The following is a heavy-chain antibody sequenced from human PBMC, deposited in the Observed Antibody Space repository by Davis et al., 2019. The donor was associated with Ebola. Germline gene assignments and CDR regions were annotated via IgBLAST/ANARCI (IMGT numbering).Heavy chain of an antibody. CDR1: GFSFSGYW. V-gene: IGHV3-7*01. CDR3: AKDDYGDYAYYYYGMDV. J-gene: IGHJ6*02. Sequence: GESLKISCAASGFSFSGYWMNWVRQAPGKGLEWVANIQQDGSEKNYMDSVKGRFTISRDNAKNSLYLQMSSLRAEDTAVYYCAKDDYGDYAYYYYGMDVWGQGTTVTVSS. CDR2: IQQDGSEK. D-gene: IGHD4-17*01.